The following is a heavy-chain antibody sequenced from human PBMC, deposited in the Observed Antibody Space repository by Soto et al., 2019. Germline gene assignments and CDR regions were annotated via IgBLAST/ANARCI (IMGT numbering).Heavy chain of an antibody. CDR1: GGTFSSYA. Sequence: HVQLVQSGAEVKKPGSSVKVSCKASGGTFSSYAISWVRQAPGQGLEWMGGIIPIFGTANYAQKFQVRVTITADVSTSTAYMDLSSLRSDDTAVYYCAVNQRRGYSCYRRHWLDYWGQGTMVTVSS. V-gene: IGHV1-69*01. J-gene: IGHJ4*02. CDR3: AVNQRRGYSCYRRHWLDY. CDR2: IIPIFGTA. D-gene: IGHD5-12*01.